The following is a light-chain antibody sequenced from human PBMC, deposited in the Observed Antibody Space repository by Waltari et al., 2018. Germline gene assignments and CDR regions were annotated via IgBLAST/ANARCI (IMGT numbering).Light chain of an antibody. Sequence: QSALTQPASVSGSPGQSITISCTGTSSDVGGYNYVSWYQQHPGKAPKLMIYDVSKRPSGVSNRFSGSKSGNTASLTISGLLAEDEAYYYCSSYTSSSTRVFGGGTKLTVL. V-gene: IGLV2-14*01. CDR3: SSYTSSSTRV. CDR2: DVS. CDR1: SSDVGGYNY. J-gene: IGLJ3*02.